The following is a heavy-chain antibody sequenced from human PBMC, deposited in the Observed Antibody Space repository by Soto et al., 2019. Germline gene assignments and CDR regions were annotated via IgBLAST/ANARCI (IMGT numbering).Heavy chain of an antibody. J-gene: IGHJ6*03. Sequence: ASVKVSCKASGYTFTSYGISWVRQAPGQGLEWMGWISAYNGNTNYAQKLQGRVTMTTDTSTSTAYMELRSLRSDDTAVYYCARYSRGREAARPRYYYYYMDVWGKGTTVTVSS. CDR2: ISAYNGNT. CDR1: GYTFTSYG. D-gene: IGHD6-6*01. V-gene: IGHV1-18*01. CDR3: ARYSRGREAARPRYYYYYMDV.